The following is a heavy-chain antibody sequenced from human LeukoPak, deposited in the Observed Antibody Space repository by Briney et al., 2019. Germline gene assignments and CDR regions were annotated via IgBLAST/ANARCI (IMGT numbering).Heavy chain of an antibody. Sequence: GASVKVSCKASGYTFTGYYMHWVRQAPGQGLEWMGWISAYNGNTNYAQKLQGRITMTTDTSTSTAYMELRSLRSDDTAVYYCATDQSLHDYGGNPRIKFDYWGQGTLVTVSS. D-gene: IGHD4-23*01. CDR1: GYTFTGYY. J-gene: IGHJ4*02. V-gene: IGHV1-18*04. CDR2: ISAYNGNT. CDR3: ATDQSLHDYGGNPRIKFDY.